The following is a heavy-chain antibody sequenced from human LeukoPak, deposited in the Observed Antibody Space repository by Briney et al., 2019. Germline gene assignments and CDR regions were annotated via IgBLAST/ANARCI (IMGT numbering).Heavy chain of an antibody. CDR1: RYTPIGYY. J-gene: IGHJ3*02. CDR2: INPNRGGT. D-gene: IGHD3-22*01. CDR3: ARDTPPPRSNFSGYYRDFDI. Sequence: AAVKDSRKASRYTPIGYYMHWVRQAPGQGLEWMGRINPNRGGTNYAQKFQGWVTMTRDTSISTAYMEMSRLRADDTAVYYCARDTPPPRSNFSGYYRDFDIWGQGTMVTVSS. V-gene: IGHV1-2*04.